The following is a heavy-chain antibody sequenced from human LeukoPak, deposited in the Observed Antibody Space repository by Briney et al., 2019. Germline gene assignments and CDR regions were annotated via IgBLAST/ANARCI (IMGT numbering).Heavy chain of an antibody. Sequence: SETLSLTCTASGGSISSYYWSWIRQPPGKGLEWIGYIYYSGSTNYNPSLKSRVTISVDTSKNQFSLKLSSVTAADTAVYYCARVYGSGSYYYYYYGMDVWGKGTTVTVSS. CDR1: GGSISSYY. CDR3: ARVYGSGSYYYYYYGMDV. V-gene: IGHV4-59*12. CDR2: IYYSGST. J-gene: IGHJ6*04. D-gene: IGHD3-10*01.